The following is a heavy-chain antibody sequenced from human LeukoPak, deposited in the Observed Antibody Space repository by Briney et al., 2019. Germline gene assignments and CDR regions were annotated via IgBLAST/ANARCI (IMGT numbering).Heavy chain of an antibody. CDR2: IYYSGST. CDR1: GGSISSGGYY. CDR3: ARLGRGSYIPDY. J-gene: IGHJ4*02. Sequence: SETLSLTCTVSGGSISSGGYYWSWIRQHPGKGLEWIGYIYYSGSTYYNPSLKSRVTISVDTSKNQFSLKLSSVTAADTAVYYCARLGRGSYIPDYWGQGTLVTVSS. V-gene: IGHV4-31*03. D-gene: IGHD1-26*01.